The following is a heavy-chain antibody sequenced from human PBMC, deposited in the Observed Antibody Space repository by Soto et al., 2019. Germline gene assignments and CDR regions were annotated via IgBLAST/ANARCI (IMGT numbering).Heavy chain of an antibody. J-gene: IGHJ2*01. V-gene: IGHV4-31*03. CDR1: GGSISSGGYY. CDR2: IYYSGST. D-gene: IGHD3-3*01. Sequence: QVQLQESRPGLVKPSQTLSLTCTVSGGSISSGGYYWSRISQPPGKGLEWIGYIYYSGSTYYNPSLKSRVTISVDTSKNQFSLKLSSVTAAATAVYYCARGYYDFWSGYCLWYFDLWGRGTLVTVSS. CDR3: ARGYYDFWSGYCLWYFDL.